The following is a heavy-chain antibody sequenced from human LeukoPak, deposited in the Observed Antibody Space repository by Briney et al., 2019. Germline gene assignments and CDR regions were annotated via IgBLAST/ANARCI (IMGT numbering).Heavy chain of an antibody. CDR2: IKRKTDGETT. J-gene: IGHJ5*02. Sequence: SGGSLRLSCAASGFTFARFDMNWVRQAPGKGLEWVGRIKRKTDGETTDYAAPVKGRFIISRDDSKSILYLQMNSLKTEDTAVYYCTAAFIEARPWGHGTLVTVSS. CDR3: TAAFIEARP. D-gene: IGHD6-6*01. CDR1: GFTFARFD. V-gene: IGHV3-15*01.